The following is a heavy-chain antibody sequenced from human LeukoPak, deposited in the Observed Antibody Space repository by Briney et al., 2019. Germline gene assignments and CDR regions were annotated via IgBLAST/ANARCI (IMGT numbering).Heavy chain of an antibody. V-gene: IGHV2-5*02. CDR3: AHNAIYDYVWGSYPPWHFQH. J-gene: IGHJ1*01. CDR1: GFSLSTSGVG. Sequence: SGPTLVNPTQTLTLTCTFSGFSLSTSGVGVGWIRQPPGKALEWLALIYWDDDKRYSPSLKSRLTITKDTSKNQVVLTMTNMDPVDTATYYCAHNAIYDYVWGSYPPWHFQHWGQGTLVTVSS. CDR2: IYWDDDK. D-gene: IGHD3-16*01.